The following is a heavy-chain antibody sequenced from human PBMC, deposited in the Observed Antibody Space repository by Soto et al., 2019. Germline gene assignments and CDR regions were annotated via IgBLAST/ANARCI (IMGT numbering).Heavy chain of an antibody. Sequence: EVQLVESGGGLVQPGGSLRLSCAASGFTFSSYSMNWVRQAPGKGLEWVSYISSSSSTIYYADSVKGRFTISRDNAKNSLYLQMNSLRDEDKAVYHCVIAGGWQQLARYNWFDPWGQGTLVTVFS. J-gene: IGHJ5*02. D-gene: IGHD6-13*01. CDR3: VIAGGWQQLARYNWFDP. CDR2: ISSSSSTI. CDR1: GFTFSSYS. V-gene: IGHV3-48*02.